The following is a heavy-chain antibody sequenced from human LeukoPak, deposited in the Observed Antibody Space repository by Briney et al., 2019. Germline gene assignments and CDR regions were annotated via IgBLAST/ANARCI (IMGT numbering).Heavy chain of an antibody. J-gene: IGHJ4*02. D-gene: IGHD3-22*01. CDR2: IYYSGGT. V-gene: IGHV4-59*01. CDR1: GGSISSYY. Sequence: SETLSLTCTVSGGSISSYYWSWIRQPPGKGLEWIGYIYYSGGTNYNPSLKSRVTISVDTSKNQFSLKLSSVTAADTAVYYCARLGDSSGYYSDYWGQGTLVTVSS. CDR3: ARLGDSSGYYSDY.